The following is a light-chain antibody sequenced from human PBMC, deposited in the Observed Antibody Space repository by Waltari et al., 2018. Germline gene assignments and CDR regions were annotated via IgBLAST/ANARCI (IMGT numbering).Light chain of an antibody. Sequence: EIVLTQSPGTLSLSPGERATLSCRASQSVGKYLAWYQQRPGQAPRLLIYETYRRATGTPDRFTGSGSGTDFSLTIGRLEPEDFAVYYCQKYESLPATFGQGTTVEIK. J-gene: IGKJ1*01. CDR1: QSVGKY. V-gene: IGKV3-20*01. CDR2: ETY. CDR3: QKYESLPAT.